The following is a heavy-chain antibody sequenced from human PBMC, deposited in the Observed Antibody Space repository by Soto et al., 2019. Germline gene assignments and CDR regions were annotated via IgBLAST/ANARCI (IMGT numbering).Heavy chain of an antibody. CDR3: AKSRSIAVAKLYYYYGMDV. Sequence: SLRLSCAASGFTFSSYGMHWVRQAPGKGLEWVAVMSYDGSNKYYADSVKGRFTISRDNSKNTLYLQMNSLRAEDTAVYYCAKSRSIAVAKLYYYYGMDVWGQGTTVTV. D-gene: IGHD6-19*01. J-gene: IGHJ6*02. CDR2: MSYDGSNK. V-gene: IGHV3-30*18. CDR1: GFTFSSYG.